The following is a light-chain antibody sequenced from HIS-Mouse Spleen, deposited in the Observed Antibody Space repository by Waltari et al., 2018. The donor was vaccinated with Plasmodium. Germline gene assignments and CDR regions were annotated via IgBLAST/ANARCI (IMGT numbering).Light chain of an antibody. CDR2: ESS. V-gene: IGLV2-23*01. CDR1: SSDVGSYNL. CDR3: CSYAGSSTYV. Sequence: QSALTQPASVSGSPGQSITISCTGTSSDVGSYNLVSWYQQHPGKAPKLRIYESSKRPAGVSNRCAGSKSGNTASLTISGLQAEDEADYYCCSYAGSSTYVFGTGTKVTVL. J-gene: IGLJ1*01.